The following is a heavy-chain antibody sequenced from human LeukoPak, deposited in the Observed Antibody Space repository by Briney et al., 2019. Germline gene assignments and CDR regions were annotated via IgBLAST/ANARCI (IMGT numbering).Heavy chain of an antibody. D-gene: IGHD1-26*01. CDR3: ASHRSSGRKAYDEY. CDR2: NPNIGAT. J-gene: IGHJ4*02. Sequence: NPNIGATNYPPKFHSMVTMTSDTSISTAYMELSRLRSDDTAVYYCASHRSSGRKAYDEYWGQGTLVTVSS. V-gene: IGHV1-2*02.